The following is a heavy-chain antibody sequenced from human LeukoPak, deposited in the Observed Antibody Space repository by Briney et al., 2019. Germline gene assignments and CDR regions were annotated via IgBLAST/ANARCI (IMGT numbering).Heavy chain of an antibody. D-gene: IGHD3-16*02. J-gene: IGHJ5*02. Sequence: SETLSLTCAVSGYSISSGYYWGWIRQPPGKGLEWIGSIYHSGSTNYNPSLKSRVTISVDTSKNQFSLKLSSVTAADTAVYYCARRANYDYVWGSYRYEWFDPWGQGTLVTVSS. CDR3: ARRANYDYVWGSYRYEWFDP. CDR1: GYSISSGYY. V-gene: IGHV4-38-2*01. CDR2: IYHSGST.